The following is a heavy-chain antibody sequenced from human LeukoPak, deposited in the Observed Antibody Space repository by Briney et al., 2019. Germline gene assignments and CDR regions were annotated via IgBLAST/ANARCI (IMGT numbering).Heavy chain of an antibody. CDR1: GGSISSGGYY. J-gene: IGHJ4*02. CDR3: ARASYYYDSSGYSGGYYFDY. CDR2: IYHSGST. D-gene: IGHD3-22*01. V-gene: IGHV4-30-2*01. Sequence: SETLSLTCTVSGGSISSGGYYWSWIRQHPGTGLEWIGYIYHSGSTYYNPSLKSRVTISVDRSKNQFSLKLSSVTAADTAVYYCARASYYYDSSGYSGGYYFDYWGQGTLVTVSS.